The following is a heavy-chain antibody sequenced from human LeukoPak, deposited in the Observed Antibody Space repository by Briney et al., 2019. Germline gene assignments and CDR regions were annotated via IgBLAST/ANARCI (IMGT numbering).Heavy chain of an antibody. CDR2: IFHTGNT. CDR3: AREDYNFL. J-gene: IGHJ4*02. D-gene: IGHD3-3*01. Sequence: SETLSLTCAVYGGSFSGYYWSWIRQPPGKGLEWIGYIFHTGNTYYNPSLKSRVTVSIDTSKNQFYLKLTSVTAADTAVYYCAREDYNFLWGQGTLVTVSS. V-gene: IGHV4-34*12. CDR1: GGSFSGYY.